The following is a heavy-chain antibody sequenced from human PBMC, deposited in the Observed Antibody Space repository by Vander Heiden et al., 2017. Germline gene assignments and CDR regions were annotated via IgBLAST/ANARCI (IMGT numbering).Heavy chain of an antibody. D-gene: IGHD2-2*01. Sequence: QVQLVESGGGLVKPGGSLRLSCAAAGFTFRDYNMSWIRQAQGKGLEWVSYISSSGSTIYYASSVKGRFTISRDNAKNSLYLQMTSLRAEDTAVYYCARDGGRGYQYYFDYWGQGTLVTVSS. CDR3: ARDGGRGYQYYFDY. CDR2: ISSSGSTI. V-gene: IGHV3-11*01. J-gene: IGHJ4*02. CDR1: GFTFRDYN.